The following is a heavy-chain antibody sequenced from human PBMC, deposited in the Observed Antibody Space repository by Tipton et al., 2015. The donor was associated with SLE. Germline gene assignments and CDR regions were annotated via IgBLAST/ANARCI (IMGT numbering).Heavy chain of an antibody. CDR3: AKNSGSYYFDD. V-gene: IGHV4-30-4*01. CDR2: IYYSGST. CDR1: GGSISSGDYY. J-gene: IGHJ4*02. Sequence: TLSLTCTVSGGSISSGDYYWSWIRQPPGKGLERIGYIYYSGSTYYNPSLKSRVTISVDTSKNQFSLKLSSVTAADTAVYYCAKNSGSYYFDDWGQGTLVTVSS. D-gene: IGHD3-10*01.